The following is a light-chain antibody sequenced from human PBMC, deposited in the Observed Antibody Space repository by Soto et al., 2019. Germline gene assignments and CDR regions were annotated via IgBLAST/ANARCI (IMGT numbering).Light chain of an antibody. V-gene: IGKV1-8*01. CDR2: AAS. CDR3: QHYYSYPPT. J-gene: IGKJ4*01. Sequence: AIRMTQSPSSLSASTGDRVTITCRASQGISSYLAWYQQKPGKAPKLLIYAASTLQSGVPSMFSGSGSGTDFTLTISCLQSEDFATYYCQHYYSYPPTFGGGTKVEIK. CDR1: QGISSY.